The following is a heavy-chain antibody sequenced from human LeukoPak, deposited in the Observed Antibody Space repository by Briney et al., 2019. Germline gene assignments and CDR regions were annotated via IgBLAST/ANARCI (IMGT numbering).Heavy chain of an antibody. J-gene: IGHJ6*04. CDR2: IWYDGSNK. CDR3: ARWGFGGVIVPFSMDV. V-gene: IGHV3-33*01. Sequence: GGSLRLSCAASGFTFSSYGMHWVRQAPGKGLEWVAVIWYDGSNKYYADSVRGQFTISRDNSKNTLYLQMNSLRAEDTAVYYCARWGFGGVIVPFSMDVWGKGTTVTVSS. CDR1: GFTFSSYG. D-gene: IGHD3-16*02.